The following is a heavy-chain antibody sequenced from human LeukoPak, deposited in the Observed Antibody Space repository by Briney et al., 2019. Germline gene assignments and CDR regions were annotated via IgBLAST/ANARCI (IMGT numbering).Heavy chain of an antibody. CDR2: ISAYNGNT. CDR3: ARGHYDFWSGYYDHMDV. Sequence: ASVKVSCKASGYTFTSYGITWVRQAPGQGLEWMGWISAYNGNTNYAQKLQGRVIMTTDTSTTTAYMELRSLRSDDTAVYYCARGHYDFWSGYYDHMDVWGKGTTVTVSS. V-gene: IGHV1-18*01. CDR1: GYTFTSYG. D-gene: IGHD3-3*01. J-gene: IGHJ6*03.